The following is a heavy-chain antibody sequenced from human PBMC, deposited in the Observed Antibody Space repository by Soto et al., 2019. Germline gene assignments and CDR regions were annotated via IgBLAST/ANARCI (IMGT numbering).Heavy chain of an antibody. J-gene: IGHJ6*02. CDR1: GFTFSSYA. CDR2: ISGSGGST. Sequence: GGSLRLSCAASGFTFSSYAMSWVRQAPGKGLEWVSAISGSGGSTYYADSVKGRFTISRDNSKNTLYLQMNSLRAEDTAVYYCAKVGDDYGDYFDYYYYGMDVWGQGTTVTVSS. V-gene: IGHV3-23*01. CDR3: AKVGDDYGDYFDYYYYGMDV. D-gene: IGHD4-17*01.